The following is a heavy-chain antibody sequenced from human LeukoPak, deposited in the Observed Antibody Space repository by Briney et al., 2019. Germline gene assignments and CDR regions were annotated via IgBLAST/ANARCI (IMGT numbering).Heavy chain of an antibody. D-gene: IGHD3-22*01. J-gene: IGHJ4*02. CDR2: ISGSGATT. CDR3: AKGGLGGYYDKEDY. V-gene: IGHV3-23*01. CDR1: GFTFISYA. Sequence: GGSLRLSCAASGFTFISYAMSWVPHAPGKGVEWVSGISGSGATTYYADSVKGRFTISRDNSNNTLYLQMNRLRADDTAVYYCAKGGLGGYYDKEDYWGQGTLVTVSS.